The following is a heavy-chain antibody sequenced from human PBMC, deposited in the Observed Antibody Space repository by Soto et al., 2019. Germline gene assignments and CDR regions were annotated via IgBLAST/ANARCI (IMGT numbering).Heavy chain of an antibody. CDR1: GGSISSGGYY. CDR3: ARVNIAAAGTYYYYGMDV. J-gene: IGHJ6*02. Sequence: SETLSLTCTVSGGSISSGGYYWSWIRQHPGKGLEWIGYIYYSGSTYYNPSLKSRVTISVDTSKNQVSLKLSSVTAADTAVYNCARVNIAAAGTYYYYGMDVWGQGTTVTVSS. V-gene: IGHV4-31*03. CDR2: IYYSGST. D-gene: IGHD6-13*01.